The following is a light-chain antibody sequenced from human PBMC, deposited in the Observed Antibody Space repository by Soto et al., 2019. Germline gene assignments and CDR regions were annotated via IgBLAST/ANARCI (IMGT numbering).Light chain of an antibody. J-gene: IGKJ1*01. CDR2: GAS. Sequence: DTQMSQSPSTLSASVRDRVTIPSRASQSISSWLAWYQQKPGKAPKLLIHGASSSQSGVPSRCIGSGSGTDFTLTISSLQPEDFATYSCQQSYNSPQTFGQGTKVDI. CDR1: QSISSW. CDR3: QQSYNSPQT. V-gene: IGKV1-39*01.